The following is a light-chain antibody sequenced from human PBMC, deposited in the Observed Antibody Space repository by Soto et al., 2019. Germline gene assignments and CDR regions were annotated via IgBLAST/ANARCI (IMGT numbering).Light chain of an antibody. V-gene: IGKV3-20*01. Sequence: EIVLTQSPGTQSLSPGERDTLSCRASQSVSSSYLAWYQQKPGQAPRLLIYGASSRATGIPDRFSGSGSGTDFTLTISRLEPEDFAVYYCQQYGSSPRTFGQGTRLEI. J-gene: IGKJ5*01. CDR2: GAS. CDR1: QSVSSSY. CDR3: QQYGSSPRT.